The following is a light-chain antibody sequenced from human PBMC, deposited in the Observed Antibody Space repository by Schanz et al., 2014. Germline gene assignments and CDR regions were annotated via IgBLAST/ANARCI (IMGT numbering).Light chain of an antibody. V-gene: IGLV3-21*02. CDR1: NIGSKS. CDR2: DDS. J-gene: IGLJ7*01. CDR3: QVWDSSSDHPAV. Sequence: SYELTQPPSVSVAPGQTARITCGGTNIGSKSVHWYQQKPGQAPVLVVYDDSDRPSGIPERFSGSNSGNTATLTISRVEAGDEADYYCQVWDSSSDHPAVFGGGTQLTVL.